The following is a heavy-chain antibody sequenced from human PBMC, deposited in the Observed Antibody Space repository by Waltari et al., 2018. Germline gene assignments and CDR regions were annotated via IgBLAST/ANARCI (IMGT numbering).Heavy chain of an antibody. CDR2: FDPEDGET. CDR3: ATDLTSIFGVATMLDY. CDR1: GYTITELS. D-gene: IGHD3-3*02. J-gene: IGHJ4*02. Sequence: QVPLVQSGAEVKKPGASVNVSCKVSGYTITELSMHWVRQASRKGLEWMGGFDPEDGETIYAQKCQGRGTMTEDTSTDTAYMELSSLRSEDTAVYYCATDLTSIFGVATMLDYWGQGTLVTVSS. V-gene: IGHV1-24*01.